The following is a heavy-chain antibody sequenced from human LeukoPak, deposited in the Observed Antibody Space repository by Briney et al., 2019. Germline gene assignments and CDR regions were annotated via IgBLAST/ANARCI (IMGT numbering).Heavy chain of an antibody. CDR1: GFTVSTFG. J-gene: IGHJ5*02. Sequence: PGGSLRLSCAASGFTVSTFGMHWVRQAPGKGLEWVTMISHGGSEKYYVDSVKGRFTISRDNSKNTLYLQMNSLRTEDTAMYYCAKDLYGSGWYNYFDPWGQGTLVTVSS. CDR3: AKDLYGSGWYNYFDP. D-gene: IGHD6-19*01. CDR2: ISHGGSEK. V-gene: IGHV3-30*18.